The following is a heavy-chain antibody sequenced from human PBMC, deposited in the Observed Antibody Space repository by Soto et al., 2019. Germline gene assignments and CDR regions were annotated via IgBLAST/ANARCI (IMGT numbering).Heavy chain of an antibody. J-gene: IGHJ3*02. CDR2: ISGSDGRT. Sequence: EVQLLESGGGLVEPGGSLRLSCAASGFTFSSYAMTWVRRAPGKGLEGVSVISGSDGRTYSADSVKGRFTISRDNSKNTLYLHMNILRAEDSAVYYCVTHTRWEVLRAFGIWGQGTMVTVSS. CDR1: GFTFSSYA. CDR3: VTHTRWEVLRAFGI. V-gene: IGHV3-23*01. D-gene: IGHD1-26*01.